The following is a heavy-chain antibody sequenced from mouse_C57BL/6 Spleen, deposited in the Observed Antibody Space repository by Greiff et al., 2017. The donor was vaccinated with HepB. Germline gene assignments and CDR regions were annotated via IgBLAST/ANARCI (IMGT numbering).Heavy chain of an antibody. D-gene: IGHD2-2*01. Sequence: QVHVKQPGTELVKPGASVKLSCKASGYTFTSYWMHWVKQRPGQGLEWIGNINPSNGGTNYNEKFKSKATLTVDKSSSTAYMQLSSLTSEDSAVYYCARLSGGYPYYYAMDYWGQGTSVTVSS. J-gene: IGHJ4*01. CDR1: GYTFTSYW. V-gene: IGHV1-53*01. CDR2: INPSNGGT. CDR3: ARLSGGYPYYYAMDY.